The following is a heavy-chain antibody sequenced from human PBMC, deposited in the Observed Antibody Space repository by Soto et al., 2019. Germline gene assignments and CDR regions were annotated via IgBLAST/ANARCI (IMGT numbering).Heavy chain of an antibody. CDR1: GGTFSSYA. J-gene: IGHJ6*02. V-gene: IGHV1-69*06. CDR2: SIPIFGTA. Sequence: QVQLVQSGAEVKKPGSSVNVSCKASGGTFSSYAISWVRQAPGQGLEWMGGSIPIFGTANYAQKFQGRVTITADKSTSTAYMELSSLRSEDTAVYYCARDGEIATISGMDGWGQGTTVTVSS. D-gene: IGHD2-21*01. CDR3: ARDGEIATISGMDG.